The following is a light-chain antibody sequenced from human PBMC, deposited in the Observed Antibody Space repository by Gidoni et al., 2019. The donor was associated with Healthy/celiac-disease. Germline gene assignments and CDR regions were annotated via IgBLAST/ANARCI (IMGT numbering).Light chain of an antibody. J-gene: IGKJ2*01. Sequence: EIEMTQFPATLSVSPGESATLSCRASQSVSSNLAWYQQKPGQAPTLLIYGASTRANGIPARFSGSGSGTKFTLTISSLQSEDFAVYYCQQYNNWHPYTFGQGTKLEIK. CDR1: QSVSSN. CDR2: GAS. V-gene: IGKV3-15*01. CDR3: QQYNNWHPYT.